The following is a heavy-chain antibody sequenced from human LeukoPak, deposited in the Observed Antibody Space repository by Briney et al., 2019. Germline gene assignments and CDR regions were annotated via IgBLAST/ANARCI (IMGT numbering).Heavy chain of an antibody. V-gene: IGHV4-4*07. J-gene: IGHJ6*02. D-gene: IGHD2-2*01. CDR3: ARGTSHSYYYYYYGMDV. CDR1: GDSITDYY. CDR2: IYSNGYT. Sequence: KASETLSLTCTVSGDSITDYYWTWIRQPAGQGLEWIGHIYSNGYTDDNPSLRSRVSMSVDMSKNQFSLKLSSVTAADTAVYYCARGTSHSYYYYYYGMDVWGQGTTVTVSS.